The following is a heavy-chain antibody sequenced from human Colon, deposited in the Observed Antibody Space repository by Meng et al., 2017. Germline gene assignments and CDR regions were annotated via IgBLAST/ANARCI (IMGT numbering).Heavy chain of an antibody. CDR3: AKSATCAGGTCYSYPND. D-gene: IGHD2-15*01. J-gene: IGHJ4*02. Sequence: SCAASGFTFSTYALNWVHQAPGQGLEWVATILSSGGKTQYADSVKGRFTISRDISKKTLYLQMNSLRADDTATYYCAKSATCAGGTCYSYPNDWGQGTVVTVSS. CDR1: GFTFSTYA. V-gene: IGHV3-23*01. CDR2: ILSSGGKT.